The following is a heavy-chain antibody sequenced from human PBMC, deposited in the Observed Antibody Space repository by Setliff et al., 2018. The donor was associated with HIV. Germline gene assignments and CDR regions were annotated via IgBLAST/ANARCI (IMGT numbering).Heavy chain of an antibody. CDR1: ADTFTNCL. J-gene: IGHJ4*02. CDR2: MNPNSGNR. V-gene: IGHV1-8*03. Sequence: ASVKVSCKASADTFTNCLINWVRRATGQGLEWMGWMNPNSGNRGYAQKFQGRVTISRNTSISTAYMELSGLRSEDTAVYYCARGRGRYYDSRSYLDYWGQGTLVTVSS. D-gene: IGHD3-22*01. CDR3: ARGRGRYYDSRSYLDY.